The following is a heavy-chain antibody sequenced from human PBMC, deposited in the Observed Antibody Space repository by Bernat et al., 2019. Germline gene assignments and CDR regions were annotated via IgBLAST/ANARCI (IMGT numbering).Heavy chain of an antibody. D-gene: IGHD6-13*01. J-gene: IGHJ4*02. Sequence: QLQLQESGPGLVKPSETLSLTCTVSGDSISSGDYFWGWIRQPPGKGLEWIAEVHHSGSTYYSPSLKSRVTISVDTSRNQFSLRLSAVTDADTAAYYCARRTLYSVAHCYDYWGQRTLVTVSS. CDR1: GDSISSGDYF. CDR3: ARRTLYSVAHCYDY. CDR2: VHHSGST. V-gene: IGHV4-39*01.